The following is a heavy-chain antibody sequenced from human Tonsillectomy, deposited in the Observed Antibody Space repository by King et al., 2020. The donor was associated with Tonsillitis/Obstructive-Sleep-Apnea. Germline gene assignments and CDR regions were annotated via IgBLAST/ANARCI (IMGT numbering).Heavy chain of an antibody. V-gene: IGHV4-31*01. Sequence: QLQESGPGLVKPSQTLSLTCTVSGGSISSGGYYWSWIRQHPGKGLEWIGYIYYSGSTYYNPSLKSLVTISVETSKNQFSLKLSSVTAADTAVYYCARDSSRGSAFDIWGQGTMVTVSS. J-gene: IGHJ3*02. CDR2: IYYSGST. CDR1: GGSISSGGYY. CDR3: ARDSSRGSAFDI. D-gene: IGHD3-22*01.